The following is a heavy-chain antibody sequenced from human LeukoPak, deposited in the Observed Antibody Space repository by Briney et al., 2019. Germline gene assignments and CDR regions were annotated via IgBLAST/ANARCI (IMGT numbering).Heavy chain of an antibody. CDR3: AREETSSLWFGELLSTNPDYYYYMDV. V-gene: IGHV4-39*07. CDR2: IYYSGST. CDR1: GGSISSSSYY. D-gene: IGHD3-10*01. Sequence: PSETLSLTCTVSGGSISSSSYYWGWIRQPPGKGLEWIGSIYYSGSTYYNPSLKSRVTISVDTSKNQFSLKLSSVTAADTAVYYCAREETSSLWFGELLSTNPDYYYYMDVWGKGTTVTVSS. J-gene: IGHJ6*03.